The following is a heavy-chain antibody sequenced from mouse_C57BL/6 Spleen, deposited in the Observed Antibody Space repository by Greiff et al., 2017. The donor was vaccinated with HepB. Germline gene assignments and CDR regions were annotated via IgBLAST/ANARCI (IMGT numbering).Heavy chain of an antibody. CDR3: AGREGSSYAWFAY. CDR1: GFSITDYY. J-gene: IGHJ3*01. CDR2: IDPEDGET. Sequence: EVKLQQSGAELVKPGASLTLSCTVSGFSITDYYMHWVKQRTEQGLEWIGRIDPEDGETKYAPQFQGMATITADTSSNTAYLQLSRLTSEDTAGYCCAGREGSSYAWFAYWGQGTLVTVSA. V-gene: IGHV14-2*01. D-gene: IGHD1-1*01.